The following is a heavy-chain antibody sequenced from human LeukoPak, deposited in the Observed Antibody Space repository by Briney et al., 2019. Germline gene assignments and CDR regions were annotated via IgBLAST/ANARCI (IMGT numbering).Heavy chain of an antibody. Sequence: GGSLRLSCAASGFTFSNAWMSWVRQAPGKGLEWVGRIKSKTDGGTTDYAAPVKGRFTIARDDSKNTLYLQMNNLKPEDTGVYYCTIDYDYAWGSYRLGFWGQESLVTVSS. CDR3: TIDYDYAWGSYRLGF. CDR1: GFTFSNAW. CDR2: IKSKTDGGTT. V-gene: IGHV3-15*01. J-gene: IGHJ4*02. D-gene: IGHD3-16*02.